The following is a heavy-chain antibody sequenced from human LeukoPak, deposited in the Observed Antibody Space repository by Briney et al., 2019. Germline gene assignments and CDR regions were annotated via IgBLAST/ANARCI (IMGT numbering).Heavy chain of an antibody. V-gene: IGHV3-7*03. D-gene: IGHD3-22*01. CDR2: IKQDGSEK. CDR3: ARDRVVITGDYFDY. CDR1: GLTFSSYW. Sequence: GGSLRLSCAASGLTFSSYWMSWVRQAPGKGLEWVANIKQDGSEKYYVDSVKGRFTISRDNAKNSLYLQMNSLRAEDTAVYYCARDRVVITGDYFDYWGQGTLVTVSS. J-gene: IGHJ4*02.